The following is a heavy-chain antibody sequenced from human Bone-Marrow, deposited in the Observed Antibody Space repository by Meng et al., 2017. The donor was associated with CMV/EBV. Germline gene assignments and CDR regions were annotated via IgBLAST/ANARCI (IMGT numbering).Heavy chain of an antibody. CDR1: GFTFSSYW. Sequence: GESLKISCETSGFTFSSYWMSWVRQAPGKGLEWVANIKQDGSEKYYVDSVKGRFTISRDNAKNSLYLQMNSLRAEDTAVYYCARPRSIVGATTWGHFDYWGQGTLVTVSS. CDR2: IKQDGSEK. D-gene: IGHD1-26*01. CDR3: ARPRSIVGATTWGHFDY. V-gene: IGHV3-7*01. J-gene: IGHJ4*02.